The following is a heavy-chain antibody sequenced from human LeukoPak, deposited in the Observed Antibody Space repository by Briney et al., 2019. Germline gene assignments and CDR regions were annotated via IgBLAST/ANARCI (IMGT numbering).Heavy chain of an antibody. J-gene: IGHJ4*02. CDR1: GFTFSSYA. Sequence: GGSLTLSCAASGFTFSSYAMSWVRQAPGKGLERDSDISDSGGSTYYADSAKGRLTISRGNSKNTLFLQMNSLRAEDTAIYYCAKDQTYYYDSSGYWWGQGTLVTVSS. V-gene: IGHV3-23*01. D-gene: IGHD3-22*01. CDR3: AKDQTYYYDSSGYW. CDR2: ISDSGGST.